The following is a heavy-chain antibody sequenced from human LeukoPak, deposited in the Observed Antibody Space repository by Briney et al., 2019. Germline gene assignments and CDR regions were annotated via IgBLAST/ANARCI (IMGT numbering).Heavy chain of an antibody. V-gene: IGHV2-5*01. J-gene: IGHJ5*02. D-gene: IGHD2-2*03. CDR3: AHNGLYH. CDR2: TYWNDDQ. Sequence: SGPTLVKPTQTLTLTCTFSGFSLSTSGVGVAWMRQSPGQAPEWLAVTYWNDDQRYSPSLKSRLTITKDTSKNQVVLTMTNMDPADTATYHCAHNGLYHWGQGTLVTVSS. CDR1: GFSLSTSGVG.